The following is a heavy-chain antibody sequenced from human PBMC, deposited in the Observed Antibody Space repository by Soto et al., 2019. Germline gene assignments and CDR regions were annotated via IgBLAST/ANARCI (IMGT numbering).Heavy chain of an antibody. CDR3: ARDSGYSDGYSLYYYGMDV. V-gene: IGHV4-59*01. CDR1: GGSISSYY. J-gene: IGHJ6*02. D-gene: IGHD5-18*01. CDR2: IYYSGGT. Sequence: QVQLQESGPGLVKPSETLSLTCTVSGGSISSYYWSWIRQPPGKGLEWIGYIYYSGGTNYNPSLNSRVTISVDTSKNQFSLKLSSVTAADTAVYYCARDSGYSDGYSLYYYGMDVWGQGTTVTVSS.